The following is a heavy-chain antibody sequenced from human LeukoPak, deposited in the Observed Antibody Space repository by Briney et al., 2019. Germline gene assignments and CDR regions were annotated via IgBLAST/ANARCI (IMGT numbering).Heavy chain of an antibody. Sequence: PSETLSLTCTVSGGSISSYYWSWIRQPPGKGLEWIGYIYYSGSNNYNPSLKSRVTISVDTSKNQFSLKLISVTAANTDVYYWSGLPIPARYCSNTSCYELDYWGQGTLVTVSS. CDR3: SGLPIPARYCSNTSCYELDY. J-gene: IGHJ4*02. CDR2: IYYSGSN. CDR1: GGSISSYY. V-gene: IGHV4-59*08. D-gene: IGHD2-2*01.